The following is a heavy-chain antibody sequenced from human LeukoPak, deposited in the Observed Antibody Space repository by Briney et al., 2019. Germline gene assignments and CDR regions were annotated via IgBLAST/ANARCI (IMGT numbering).Heavy chain of an antibody. Sequence: GESLKISCKGSGYSFTNYWIGWVRQMPGKGLEWMGIIHPADSDTRYSPSFQGQVTISADTSISTAYLQWSSLKASDTAIYYCARRQGYYGSGATPFDPWGQGTLVTVSS. CDR2: IHPADSDT. J-gene: IGHJ5*02. CDR1: GYSFTNYW. V-gene: IGHV5-51*01. D-gene: IGHD3-10*01. CDR3: ARRQGYYGSGATPFDP.